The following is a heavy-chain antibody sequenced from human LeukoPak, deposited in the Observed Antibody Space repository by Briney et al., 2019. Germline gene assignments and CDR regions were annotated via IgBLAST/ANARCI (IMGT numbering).Heavy chain of an antibody. CDR1: GGTFSSYA. Sequence: SVKVSCKASGGTFSSYAISWVRQAPRQGLEWMGGIIPIFGTANYAQKFQGRVTITTDESTSTAYMELSSLRSEDTAVYYCARANGYCSGGSCYSEINWFDPWGQGTLVTVSS. V-gene: IGHV1-69*05. CDR2: IIPIFGTA. CDR3: ARANGYCSGGSCYSEINWFDP. D-gene: IGHD2-15*01. J-gene: IGHJ5*02.